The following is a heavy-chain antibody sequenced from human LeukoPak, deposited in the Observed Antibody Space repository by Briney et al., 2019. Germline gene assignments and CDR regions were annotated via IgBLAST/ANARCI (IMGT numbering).Heavy chain of an antibody. CDR3: ARLLWFGELSLWFDP. CDR2: ISAYNGNT. D-gene: IGHD3-10*01. V-gene: IGHV1-18*01. Sequence: ASVKVSCKASGYTFTSYGISWVRQAPGQGLEWMGWISAYNGNTNYAQKLQGRVTMTTDTSTSTAYVELRSLRSDDTAVYYCARLLWFGELSLWFDPWGQGTLVTVSS. J-gene: IGHJ5*02. CDR1: GYTFTSYG.